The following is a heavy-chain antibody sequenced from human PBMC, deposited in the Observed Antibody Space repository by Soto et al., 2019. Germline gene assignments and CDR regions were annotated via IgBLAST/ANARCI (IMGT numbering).Heavy chain of an antibody. D-gene: IGHD2-8*01. CDR1: GFTFSSYA. CDR3: AKVVLSWLARLDYYYMDV. CDR2: ISGSGGST. J-gene: IGHJ6*03. V-gene: IGHV3-23*01. Sequence: GGSLRLSCAASGFTFSSYAMSWVRQAPGKGLEWVSAISGSGGSTYYADSVKGRFTISRDNSKNTLYLQMNSLRAEDTAVYYCAKVVLSWLARLDYYYMDVWGKGTTVTVSS.